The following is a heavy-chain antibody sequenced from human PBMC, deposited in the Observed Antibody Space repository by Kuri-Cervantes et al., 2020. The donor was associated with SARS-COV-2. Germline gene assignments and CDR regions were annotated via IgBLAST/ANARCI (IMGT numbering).Heavy chain of an antibody. J-gene: IGHJ3*02. D-gene: IGHD1-20*01. CDR2: ISYSGHT. V-gene: IGHV4-39*01. CDR3: ARHMYKSNPGDAFDI. CDR1: GGSITSNYN. Sequence: SETLSLTCTVSGGSITSNYNWGWIRQPPGKGLEWIGTISYSGHTYYNPSLKSRVAMFIDTSKNQFSLKLYSLTAADTSVYCCARHMYKSNPGDAFDISGRGTLVTVSS.